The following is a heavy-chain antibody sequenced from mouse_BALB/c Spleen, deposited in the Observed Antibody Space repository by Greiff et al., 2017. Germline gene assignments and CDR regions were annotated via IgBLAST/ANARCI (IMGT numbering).Heavy chain of an antibody. J-gene: IGHJ4*01. D-gene: IGHD6-1*01. CDR2: IDPANGNT. CDR3: ARSGLPVAMDY. CDR1: GFNIKDTY. V-gene: IGHV14-3*02. Sequence: EVQLQQSGAELVKPGASVKLSCTASGFNIKDTYMHWVKQRPEQGLEWIGRIDPANGNTKYDPKFQGKATITADTSSNTAYLQLSSLTSEDTAVYYCARSGLPVAMDYWGQGTSVTVSS.